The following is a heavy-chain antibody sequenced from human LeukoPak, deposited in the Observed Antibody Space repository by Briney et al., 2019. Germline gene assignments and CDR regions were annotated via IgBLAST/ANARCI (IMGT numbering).Heavy chain of an antibody. V-gene: IGHV4-59*01. CDR3: ATSDCSGGSCYSPFDN. D-gene: IGHD2-15*01. J-gene: IGHJ4*02. CDR2: IYYSGST. Sequence: SETLSLTCTVSGGSISNYYWSWIRQPPGKGLEWIGYIYYSGSTNYNPSLKSRVTIPVDTSKKQFFLKLSSVTAADTAVYYCATSDCSGGSCYSPFDNWGQGTLVTASS. CDR1: GGSISNYY.